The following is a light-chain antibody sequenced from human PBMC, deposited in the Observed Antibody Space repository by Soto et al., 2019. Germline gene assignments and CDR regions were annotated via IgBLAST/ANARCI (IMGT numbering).Light chain of an antibody. CDR3: QQYGSSPLT. CDR1: QSVRNNN. Sequence: EIVLTQSPGTLSLSPGERATLSCRASQSVRNNNLAWYQQKPGQAPRFLIYGASSRATGIPDRFSGSGSGTDFTLTISRLEPEDFAVYYRQQYGSSPLTFGGGTKVNIK. V-gene: IGKV3-20*01. CDR2: GAS. J-gene: IGKJ4*01.